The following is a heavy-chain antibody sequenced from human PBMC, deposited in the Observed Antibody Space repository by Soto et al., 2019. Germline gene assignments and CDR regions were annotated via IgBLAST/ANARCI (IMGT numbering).Heavy chain of an antibody. CDR3: ARGIFGVVITTYFDY. Sequence: GGSLRLSCAASGFTFSDHYMSWIRQAPGKGLEWVSYISSSGDIIYYADSVKGRFTISRDNAKNSLYLQMNSLRAEDTAVYYCARGIFGVVITTYFDYWGQGTLATVSS. J-gene: IGHJ4*02. CDR2: ISSSGDII. V-gene: IGHV3-11*04. CDR1: GFTFSDHY. D-gene: IGHD3-3*01.